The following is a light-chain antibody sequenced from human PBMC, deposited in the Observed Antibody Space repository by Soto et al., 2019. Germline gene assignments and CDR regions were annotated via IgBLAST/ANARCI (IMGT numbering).Light chain of an antibody. Sequence: QSALTQPRSVSGSPGQSVTISCTGTGNDVGAYNYVSWYQQHPGRPPKLMIYDVSNRPSGVSNRFSGSKSGNTASLTISGLQAEDEADYYCSSYTSSSTLYVFGTGTKLTV. V-gene: IGLV2-14*03. J-gene: IGLJ1*01. CDR3: SSYTSSSTLYV. CDR2: DVS. CDR1: GNDVGAYNY.